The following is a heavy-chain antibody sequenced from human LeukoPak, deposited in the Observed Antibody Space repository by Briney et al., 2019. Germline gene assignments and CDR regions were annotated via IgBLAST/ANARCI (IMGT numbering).Heavy chain of an antibody. D-gene: IGHD3-22*01. Sequence: GASVKVSCKASGYTFTGYYMHWVRQAPGQGLEWMGWINTNTGNPTYAQGFTGRFVLSLDTSVSTAYLQISSLKAEDTAVYYCARDLADSSGPPFDYWGQGTLVTVSS. CDR3: ARDLADSSGPPFDY. CDR2: INTNTGNP. V-gene: IGHV7-4-1*02. CDR1: GYTFTGYY. J-gene: IGHJ4*02.